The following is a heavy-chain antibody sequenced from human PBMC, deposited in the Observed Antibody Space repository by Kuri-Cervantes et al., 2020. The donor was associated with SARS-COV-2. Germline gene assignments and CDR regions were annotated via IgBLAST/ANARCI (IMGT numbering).Heavy chain of an antibody. D-gene: IGHD4-11*01. J-gene: IGHJ4*02. CDR3: TSLSTVAPFDY. Sequence: GESLKISCAASGFTFSGSTMHWVRQASGKGLEWFGRIRSKANSYATAYAASVKGRFTISRDDSKNTAYLQMNSLKTEDTAVYYCTSLSTVAPFDYWGQGTLVTVSS. V-gene: IGHV3-73*01. CDR1: GFTFSGST. CDR2: IRSKANSYAT.